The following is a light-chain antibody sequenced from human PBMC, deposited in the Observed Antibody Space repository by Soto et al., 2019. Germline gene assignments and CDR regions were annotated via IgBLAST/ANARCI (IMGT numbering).Light chain of an antibody. J-gene: IGKJ1*01. Sequence: EIVMTQSPATLSVSPGERATLSCRASESVGIKLAWYQQKPCQAPRLLISGASTRATGIPARFSGSGSGTEFTLTISGLQSEDFAVYYCLQYNNWPPWTFGQGTKLDIK. CDR1: ESVGIK. CDR3: LQYNNWPPWT. V-gene: IGKV3-15*01. CDR2: GAS.